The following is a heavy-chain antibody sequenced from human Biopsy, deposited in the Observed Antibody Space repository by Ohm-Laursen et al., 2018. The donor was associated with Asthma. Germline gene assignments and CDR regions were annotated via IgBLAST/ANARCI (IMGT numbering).Heavy chain of an antibody. V-gene: IGHV4-31*11. CDR2: TYYSGST. CDR1: GGSISSGGYY. CDR3: ARWGSFGFDY. J-gene: IGHJ4*02. D-gene: IGHD7-27*01. Sequence: TLSLTCAVSGGSISSGGYYWSWIRQHPGKGLEWIGYTYYSGSTYYNPSLKSRVTISVDTSKNQFSLNLSSVTAADTAVYYCARWGSFGFDYWGQGTLVTVSS.